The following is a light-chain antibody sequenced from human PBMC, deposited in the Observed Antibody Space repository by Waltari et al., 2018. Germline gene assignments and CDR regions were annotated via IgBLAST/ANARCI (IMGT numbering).Light chain of an antibody. J-gene: IGLJ3*02. CDR2: EVS. V-gene: IGLV2-8*01. Sequence: QSALTQPPSASGSPGQSVTISCTGTRSDVGSYTSVSWFQPPPGKAPKLIIYEVSKRPSGVPDRFSGSKSGNTASLTVSGLQAEDEADYYCSSKGGSNNLVFGGGTKLTVL. CDR3: SSKGGSNNLV. CDR1: RSDVGSYTS.